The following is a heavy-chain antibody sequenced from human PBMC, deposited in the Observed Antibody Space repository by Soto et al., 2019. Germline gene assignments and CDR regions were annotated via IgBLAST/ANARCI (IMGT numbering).Heavy chain of an antibody. Sequence: EVQLVESGGVVVQPGGSLRLSCAASGFTFDDYTMHWVRQAPGKGLEWVSLISWDGGSTYYADSVKGRFTISRDNSKNSLYLQMNSLRTEDTALYYCAKQAGIQLWSSLGAFDIWGQGTTVTVSS. D-gene: IGHD5-18*01. J-gene: IGHJ3*02. CDR3: AKQAGIQLWSSLGAFDI. V-gene: IGHV3-43*01. CDR2: ISWDGGST. CDR1: GFTFDDYT.